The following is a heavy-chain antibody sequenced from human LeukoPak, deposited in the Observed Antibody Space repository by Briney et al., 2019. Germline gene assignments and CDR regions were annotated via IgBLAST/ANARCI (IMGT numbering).Heavy chain of an antibody. V-gene: IGHV3-23*01. Sequence: GGSLRLSCAASGFTFGSYAMSWVRQAPGKGLEWVSAISGSGGSTYYADSVKGRFTISRDNSKNTLYLQMNSLRAEDTAVYYCAKEPFVVVTAILRWFYFDYWGQGTLVTVSS. J-gene: IGHJ4*02. CDR2: ISGSGGST. CDR1: GFTFGSYA. D-gene: IGHD2-21*02. CDR3: AKEPFVVVTAILRWFYFDY.